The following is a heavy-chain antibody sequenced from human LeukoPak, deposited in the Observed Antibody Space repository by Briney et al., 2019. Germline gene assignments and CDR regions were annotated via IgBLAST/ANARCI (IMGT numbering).Heavy chain of an antibody. J-gene: IGHJ4*02. CDR3: ARESSYDSSGYPY. CDR2: IWYDGSNK. V-gene: IGHV3-33*01. D-gene: IGHD3-22*01. Sequence: GGSLRLSCAASGFTFSSYGMHWVRQAPGRGLEWVAVIWYDGSNKYYADSVKGRFTISRDNSKDTLYLQMNGLRAEDTAVYYCARESSYDSSGYPYWGQGTLVTVSS. CDR1: GFTFSSYG.